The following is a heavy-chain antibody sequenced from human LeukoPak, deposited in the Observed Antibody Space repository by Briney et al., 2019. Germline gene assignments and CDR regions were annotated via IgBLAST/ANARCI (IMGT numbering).Heavy chain of an antibody. Sequence: SQTLSLTCTVSGGSISSGGYYWSWIRQHPGKGLEWIGYIYYSGSTYYNPSLKSRVTISVDTSKNQFSLKLSSVTAADTAVYYCARVIAAAGTQWFDPWGQGTLVTVSS. J-gene: IGHJ5*02. CDR2: IYYSGST. D-gene: IGHD6-13*01. CDR1: GGSISSGGYY. V-gene: IGHV4-31*03. CDR3: ARVIAAAGTQWFDP.